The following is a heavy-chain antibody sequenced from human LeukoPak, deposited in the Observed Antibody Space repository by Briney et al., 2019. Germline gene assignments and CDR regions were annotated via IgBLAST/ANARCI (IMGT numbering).Heavy chain of an antibody. V-gene: IGHV1-2*02. D-gene: IGHD1-26*01. CDR3: ARDRGGTYSVFDY. CDR2: INPNSGGT. Sequence: ASVKVSCKASGYTFTGYYMHWVRQAPGQGLEWMGWINPNSGGTNYAQKFQGRVTMTRDTSISTAYMELSRLRSDDTAVYYCARDRGGTYSVFDYWGQGTLVTVSS. CDR1: GYTFTGYY. J-gene: IGHJ4*02.